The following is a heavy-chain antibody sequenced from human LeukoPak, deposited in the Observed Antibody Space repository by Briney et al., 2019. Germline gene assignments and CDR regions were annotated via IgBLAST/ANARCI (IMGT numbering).Heavy chain of an antibody. D-gene: IGHD3-10*01. Sequence: GESLKISCKGSGYSFTSYWIGWVRQMPGKGLEWMGIIYPGDSDTRYSPSLQGQVTISADKSISTAYLQWSSLKASDTAMYYCARTYGSGSYFRSYYFDYWGQGTLVTVSS. J-gene: IGHJ4*02. CDR1: GYSFTSYW. V-gene: IGHV5-51*01. CDR2: IYPGDSDT. CDR3: ARTYGSGSYFRSYYFDY.